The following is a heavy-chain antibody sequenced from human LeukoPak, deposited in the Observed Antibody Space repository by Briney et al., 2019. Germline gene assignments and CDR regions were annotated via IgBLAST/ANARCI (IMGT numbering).Heavy chain of an antibody. Sequence: GASVKVSCKASGYTFTGYYMHWVRQAPGQGLEWVGWINPNSSGTNYEQKFQGRVTMTRDTSISTAYMELSRLRSDDTAVYYCASTQSYSSSQPEAFWGQGNLVTVSS. CDR1: GYTFTGYY. CDR3: ASTQSYSSSQPEAF. CDR2: INPNSSGT. J-gene: IGHJ4*02. V-gene: IGHV1-2*02. D-gene: IGHD6-19*01.